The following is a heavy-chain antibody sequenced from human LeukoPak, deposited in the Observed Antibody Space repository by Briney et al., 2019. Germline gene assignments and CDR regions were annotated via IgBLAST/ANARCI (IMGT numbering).Heavy chain of an antibody. CDR1: GGSISSSTYY. D-gene: IGHD4-23*01. CDR3: AGEYGGMSVIRHY. Sequence: SETLSLTCTVSGGSISSSTYYWGWIREPPGKGLEWIGSIYYSGSTYYNPSLKSRVTISLDTSKTQFSLKLRSVTAADTAVYYCAGEYGGMSVIRHYWGQGTLVAVSS. CDR2: IYYSGST. J-gene: IGHJ4*02. V-gene: IGHV4-39*07.